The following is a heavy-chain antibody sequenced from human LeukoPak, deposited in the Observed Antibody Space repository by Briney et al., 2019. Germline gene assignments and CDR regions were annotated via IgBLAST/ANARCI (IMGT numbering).Heavy chain of an antibody. Sequence: ASVKVSCKASGYTFTGYYMHWVRQAPGQGLEWMGWINPNSGGTNYAQKFQGWVTMTRDTSIGTAYMELSRLRSDDTAVYYCAREGPYSSSWDFDYWGQGTLVTVSS. CDR3: AREGPYSSSWDFDY. J-gene: IGHJ4*02. CDR1: GYTFTGYY. V-gene: IGHV1-2*04. CDR2: INPNSGGT. D-gene: IGHD6-13*01.